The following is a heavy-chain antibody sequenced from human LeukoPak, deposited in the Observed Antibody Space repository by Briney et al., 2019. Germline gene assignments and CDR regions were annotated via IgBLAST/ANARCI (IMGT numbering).Heavy chain of an antibody. D-gene: IGHD3-3*01. V-gene: IGHV4-34*01. CDR3: ALASPYYDSWSAYSYQYYFDY. CDR1: GGSISGYY. J-gene: IGHJ4*02. Sequence: SETLSLTCTVSGGSISGYYWSWIRQPPGKGLEWIGEINHSGSTNYNPSLKSRVTISVDTSKNQFSLKLSSVTAADTAVYYCALASPYYDSWSAYSYQYYFDYWGQGTLVTASS. CDR2: INHSGST.